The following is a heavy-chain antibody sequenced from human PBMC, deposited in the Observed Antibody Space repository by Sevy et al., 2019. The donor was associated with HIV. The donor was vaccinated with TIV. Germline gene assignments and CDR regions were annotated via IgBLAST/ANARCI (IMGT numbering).Heavy chain of an antibody. J-gene: IGHJ6*03. D-gene: IGHD2-15*01. CDR2: IRNRPNSYTT. V-gene: IGHV3-72*01. Sequence: GESLKISCAASGFTFSDHYVDWVRQAPGKGLEWVGRIRNRPNSYTTESPASVKGRFTISRDDSRNSVYLQMNSLKTQDSAVYYCVRGPNCGVGGCQQISPYCLDVWGKGATVTVSS. CDR3: VRGPNCGVGGCQQISPYCLDV. CDR1: GFTFSDHY.